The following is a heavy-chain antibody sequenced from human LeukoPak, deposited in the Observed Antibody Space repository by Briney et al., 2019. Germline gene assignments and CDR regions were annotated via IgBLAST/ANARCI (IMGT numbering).Heavy chain of an antibody. V-gene: IGHV3-23*01. D-gene: IGHD3-22*01. CDR2: ISGSSDNT. J-gene: IGHJ4*02. CDR3: ASGPAYYYETSDW. Sequence: GGSLRLSCAASGFTFASFAMNWVRQAPGKGLEWVSAISGSSDNTYYAGSVKGRFTISRDNSKNTLYLQMNSLRAEDTAVYYCASGPAYYYETSDWWGQGTLVTVSS. CDR1: GFTFASFA.